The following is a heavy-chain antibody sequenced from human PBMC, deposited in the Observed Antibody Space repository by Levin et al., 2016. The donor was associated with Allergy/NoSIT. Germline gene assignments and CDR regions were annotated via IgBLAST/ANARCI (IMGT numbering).Heavy chain of an antibody. Sequence: WIRQPPGKGLEWVSVTYSGGTQYADSVKGRLTVSTDNSKNTLYLQMNSLRAEDTAVYYCARDLNVWGQGTTVTVSS. CDR2: TYSGGT. D-gene: IGHD3-9*01. J-gene: IGHJ6*02. CDR3: ARDLNV. V-gene: IGHV3-53*01.